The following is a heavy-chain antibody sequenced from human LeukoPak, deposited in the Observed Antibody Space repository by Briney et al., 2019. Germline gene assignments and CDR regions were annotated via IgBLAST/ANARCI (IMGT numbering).Heavy chain of an antibody. J-gene: IGHJ3*02. V-gene: IGHV4-59*01. CDR2: AHYGGNT. CDR1: GGSISDYY. D-gene: IGHD5-18*01. Sequence: SETLSRTCTVSGGSISDYYCSWIRQPPGKGLEWVGYAHYGGNTDYSPSLKSRVTISVDTAKNQFSLKLRSVTAADTAVYYCARRRGSGTQLWRYDGFDIWGQGTVVTVSS. CDR3: ARRRGSGTQLWRYDGFDI.